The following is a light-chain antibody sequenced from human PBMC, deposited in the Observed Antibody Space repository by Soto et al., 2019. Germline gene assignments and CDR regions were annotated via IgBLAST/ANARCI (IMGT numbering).Light chain of an antibody. J-gene: IGKJ4*01. CDR1: QGVRDD. V-gene: IGKV1-6*01. Sequence: IPMTQSPSSLSASVGDRVTITCRASQGVRDDVGWYQQKPGKAPKLLIYSASTLQSGVPSRFSGSGSGTDFTLTISGLQPEDLATYYCLQESNYPLTFGGGTKVEIK. CDR2: SAS. CDR3: LQESNYPLT.